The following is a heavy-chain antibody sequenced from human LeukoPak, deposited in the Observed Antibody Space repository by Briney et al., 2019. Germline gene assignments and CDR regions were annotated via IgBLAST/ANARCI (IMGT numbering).Heavy chain of an antibody. CDR2: ISNDGSKK. CDR1: GFTFSPYA. D-gene: IGHD2-2*03. CDR3: AKDGYCSSTSCYPTHFDS. V-gene: IGHV3-30*18. J-gene: IGHJ4*02. Sequence: PGRSMRLSCAAPGFTFSPYAMHWVRQAPGKGLEWVALISNDGSKKYYADSVKGRFTISRDNSKNTLDLQMNSLRAEDTAVYYCAKDGYCSSTSCYPTHFDSWGQGTLVTVSS.